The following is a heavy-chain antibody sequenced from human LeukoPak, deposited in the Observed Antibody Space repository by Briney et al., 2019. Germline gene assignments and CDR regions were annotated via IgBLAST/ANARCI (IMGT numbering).Heavy chain of an antibody. J-gene: IGHJ6*03. V-gene: IGHV4-59*08. D-gene: IGHD3-9*01. CDR3: ARFLAGTRHFHFYYYMDV. CDR1: GGSISSYY. CDR2: IYYSGST. Sequence: SETLSLTCTVSGGSISSYYWSWIRQPPGKGLEWIGYIYYSGSTNYNPSFKSRITISVDTSKNQFSLKVISVTAADTAVYYCARFLAGTRHFHFYYYMDVWGKGTTVTISS.